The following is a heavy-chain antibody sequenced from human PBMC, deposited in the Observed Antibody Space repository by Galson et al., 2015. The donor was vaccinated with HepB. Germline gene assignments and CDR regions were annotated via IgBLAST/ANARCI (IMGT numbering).Heavy chain of an antibody. CDR2: ILYDGSGD. Sequence: SLRLSCAASGFIFSNYGMHWVRQAPGKGLEWVAFILYDGSGDYYADSVKGRFTISKENAKNSLCLQMNSLRAEDTAVYYCARGSSGYSNWGQGTLVTVSS. D-gene: IGHD3-22*01. CDR3: ARGSSGYSN. V-gene: IGHV3-30*03. CDR1: GFIFSNYG. J-gene: IGHJ4*02.